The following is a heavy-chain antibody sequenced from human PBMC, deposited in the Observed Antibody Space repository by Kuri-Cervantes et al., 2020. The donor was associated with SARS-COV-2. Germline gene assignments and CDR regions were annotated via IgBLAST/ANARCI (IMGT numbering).Heavy chain of an antibody. Sequence: SETLSLTCTVSGGSVSSGSYYWSRIRQPPGKGLEWIGDIHDSGSTNHNAFVKSRVAISLDTSKNLFSLKLTSVTAADTAIYYCARAVSRLVHPPGTFDFWGQGTLVTVSS. CDR1: GGSVSSGSYY. D-gene: IGHD6-19*01. J-gene: IGHJ4*02. V-gene: IGHV4-61*03. CDR2: IHDSGST. CDR3: ARAVSRLVHPPGTFDF.